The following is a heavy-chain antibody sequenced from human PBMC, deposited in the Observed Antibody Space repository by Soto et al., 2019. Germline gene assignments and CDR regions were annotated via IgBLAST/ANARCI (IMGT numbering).Heavy chain of an antibody. J-gene: IGHJ4*02. Sequence: QVQVVESGGGVVQPGRSLRLSCAASGFTFNSYAMHWVRQAPGKGLEWVALISYDGHNKYYSDSVRGRFTISRDNSKNTLFLQMNSLRGQDTAVYYCARGAIRTSQYYLDYWGQGTRVTVSS. CDR3: ARGAIRTSQYYLDY. CDR2: ISYDGHNK. V-gene: IGHV3-30-3*01. D-gene: IGHD2-2*02. CDR1: GFTFNSYA.